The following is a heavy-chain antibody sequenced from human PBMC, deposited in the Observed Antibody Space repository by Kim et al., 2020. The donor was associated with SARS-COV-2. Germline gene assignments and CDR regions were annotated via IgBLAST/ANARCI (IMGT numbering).Heavy chain of an antibody. Sequence: VKGRFTISRDNAKNSLYLQMNSLRAEDTALYYCAKVGSTLGYSYGYYFDYWGQGTLVTVSS. J-gene: IGHJ4*02. V-gene: IGHV3-9*01. CDR3: AKVGSTLGYSYGYYFDY. D-gene: IGHD5-18*01.